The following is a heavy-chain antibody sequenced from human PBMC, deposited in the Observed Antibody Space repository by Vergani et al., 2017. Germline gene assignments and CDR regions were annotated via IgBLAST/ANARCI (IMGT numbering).Heavy chain of an antibody. V-gene: IGHV3-23*01. CDR3: AKDQFQMLRGVIDY. CDR1: GFTFSSYA. Sequence: EVQLLESGGGLVQPGGSLRLSCAASGFTFSSYAMSWVRQAPGKGLEWVSAISGSGGSTYYADSVQGRFTISRDNSKSTLYLQMNSLRAEDTAVYSCAKDQFQMLRGVIDYWGHGTLVTVSS. J-gene: IGHJ4*01. D-gene: IGHD3-10*01. CDR2: ISGSGGST.